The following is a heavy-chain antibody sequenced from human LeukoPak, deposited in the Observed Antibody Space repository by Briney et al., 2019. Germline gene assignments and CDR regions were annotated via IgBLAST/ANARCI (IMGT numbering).Heavy chain of an antibody. CDR1: GFTFSSYG. CDR2: ISYDGSNK. Sequence: GGSLRLSCAASGFTFSSYGMHWVRQAPGKGLEWVAVISYDGSNKYYADSVKGRFTISRDNSKNTLYLQMNSLRAEDTAVYYCARDESGSYRPLCYFDYWGQGTLVTVSS. V-gene: IGHV3-30*03. J-gene: IGHJ4*02. CDR3: ARDESGSYRPLCYFDY. D-gene: IGHD1-26*01.